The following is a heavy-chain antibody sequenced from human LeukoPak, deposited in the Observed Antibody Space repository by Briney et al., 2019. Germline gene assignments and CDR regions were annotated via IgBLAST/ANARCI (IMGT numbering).Heavy chain of an antibody. V-gene: IGHV3-48*01. J-gene: IGHJ4*02. CDR2: ISSSSRTI. CDR1: GFTFSTYS. CDR3: ARRSSPDYYNSGTNYLFDY. D-gene: IGHD3-10*01. Sequence: TGGSLRLSCAVSGFTFSTYSMSWVRQCPGKGQEWVSYISSSSRTIYYADSVKGRFTISRDNAKNSVSLQMNSLRAEDTAVYYCARRSSPDYYNSGTNYLFDYWGQGTLVTVSS.